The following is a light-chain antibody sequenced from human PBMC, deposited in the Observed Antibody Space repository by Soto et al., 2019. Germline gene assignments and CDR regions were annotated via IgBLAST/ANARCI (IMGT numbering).Light chain of an antibody. CDR2: GAS. CDR3: QQYYSWPRGT. CDR1: QNIRTN. J-gene: IGKJ1*01. V-gene: IGKV3-15*01. Sequence: IVMTQSPATLSVSPGERATFSCRASQNIRTNLAWYQQKPGQVPRLLIYGASTRATGVPARFSGSGSGTEFILTISSLQSEDFATYYCQQYYSWPRGTFGQGTKVDIK.